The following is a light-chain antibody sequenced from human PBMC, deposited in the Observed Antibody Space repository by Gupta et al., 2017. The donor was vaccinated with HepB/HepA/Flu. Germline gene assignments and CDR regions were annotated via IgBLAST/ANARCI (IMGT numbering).Light chain of an antibody. V-gene: IGKV4-1*01. CDR3: KQNYTYPIT. CDR2: WAS. CDR1: QSVLYSSNNKNY. Sequence: DIVMTQSPDSLAVSLGERATINCKSSQSVLYSSNNKNYLTWYQQKPGQPPKLLIYWASTRESGVPDRFSGSGSGTDFTLTISSLQAEDVAVYYCKQNYTYPITFGQGTRLEIK. J-gene: IGKJ5*01.